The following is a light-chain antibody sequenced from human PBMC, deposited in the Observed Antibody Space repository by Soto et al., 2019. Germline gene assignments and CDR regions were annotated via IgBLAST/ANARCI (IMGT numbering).Light chain of an antibody. V-gene: IGKV1-5*01. J-gene: IGKJ1*01. Sequence: EIRMTQSPSTLPASVGDRVTITCRASQRISSLLAWYQRAPGEAPKPLIYYASRLDSEVPSWCGGSGSVADFTLAISSLQPEDFAACCCQQSISTPPWTFCHGTKVDIK. CDR3: QQSISTPPWT. CDR1: QRISSL. CDR2: YAS.